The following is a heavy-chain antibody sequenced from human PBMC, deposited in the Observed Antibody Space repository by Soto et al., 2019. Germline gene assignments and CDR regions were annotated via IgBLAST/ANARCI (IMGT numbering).Heavy chain of an antibody. CDR2: SNPSGGST. J-gene: IGHJ6*02. D-gene: IGHD5-12*01. CDR1: GYTFTSYY. V-gene: IGHV1-46*01. Sequence: QVQLVQSGAEVKKPGASVKVSCKASGYTFTSYYMHWVRQAPGQGLEWMGISNPSGGSTTYAQKFQGRVTMTRDTSTSTVYMELSSLRSEDTAVYYCARGDIVAIFGMDVWGQGTTVTVSS. CDR3: ARGDIVAIFGMDV.